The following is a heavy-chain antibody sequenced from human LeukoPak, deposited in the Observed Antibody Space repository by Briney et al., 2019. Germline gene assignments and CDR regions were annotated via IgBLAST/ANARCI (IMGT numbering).Heavy chain of an antibody. V-gene: IGHV3-21*01. CDR1: GFTFSSYS. CDR2: ISSSSSYI. D-gene: IGHD5-12*01. J-gene: IGHJ5*02. CDR3: ASRGYSGYYNWFDP. Sequence: GGSLRLSCAASGFTFSSYSMNWVRQAPGKGLEWVSSISSSSSYIYYADSVKGRFTISRDNAKNSLYLQMNSLRAEGTAVYYCASRGYSGYYNWFDPWGQGTLVTVSS.